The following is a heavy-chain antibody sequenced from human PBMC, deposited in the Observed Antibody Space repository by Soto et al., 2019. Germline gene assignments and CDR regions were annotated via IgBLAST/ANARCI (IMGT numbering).Heavy chain of an antibody. CDR1: GGSISSSNW. J-gene: IGHJ5*02. V-gene: IGHV4-4*02. Sequence: QVQLQESGPGLVKPSGTLSLTCAVSGGSISSSNWWSWVHQPPGKGLEWIGEIYHSGSTNYNPSLKSRVTISVDKSKNQFSLKLSSVTAADTAVYYCARRWSWGDELNWFDPWGQGTLVTVSS. D-gene: IGHD2-21*01. CDR3: ARRWSWGDELNWFDP. CDR2: IYHSGST.